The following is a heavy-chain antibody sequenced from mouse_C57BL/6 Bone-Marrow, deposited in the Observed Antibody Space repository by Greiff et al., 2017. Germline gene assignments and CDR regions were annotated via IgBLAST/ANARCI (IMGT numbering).Heavy chain of an antibody. CDR3: ARRGDGYYGGFAY. CDR1: GYTFTSYW. D-gene: IGHD2-3*01. Sequence: VQLQQPGAELVKPGASVKLSCKASGYTFTSYWMHWVKQRPGQGLEWIGMIHPNSGSTNYNEKFKSKATLTVDKSSSTAYMQLSSLASEDSAVYYCARRGDGYYGGFAYWGQGTLGTVSA. V-gene: IGHV1-64*01. CDR2: IHPNSGST. J-gene: IGHJ3*01.